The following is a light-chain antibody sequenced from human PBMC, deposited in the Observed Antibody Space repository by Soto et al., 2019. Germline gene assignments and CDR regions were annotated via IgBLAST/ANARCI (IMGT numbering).Light chain of an antibody. V-gene: IGLV1-47*01. Sequence: QPVLTQPPSASGTAGQRVTITSSGGRSNIGNNYVFWYQLLPGVTPRLLIYKDNKRPSGVPDRFSGSKSGTSASLAVSGLRSEDEADYYCATWDDSLVWVFGGGTKVTVL. CDR2: KDN. J-gene: IGLJ3*02. CDR1: RSNIGNNY. CDR3: ATWDDSLVWV.